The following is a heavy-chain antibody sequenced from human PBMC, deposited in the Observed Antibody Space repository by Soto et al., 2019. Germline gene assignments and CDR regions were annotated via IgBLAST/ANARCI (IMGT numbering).Heavy chain of an antibody. Sequence: EVQLVESGGGLVQPGGSLRLSCAASGFSLSDYWIHWVRQAPGKGLVWLSRIKGDGSETDYADSVRGRFTISRDNAKNTVYLQLNSLRVEDTAVYYCARDYHGSGNPRGQGTPVTVSS. CDR1: GFSLSDYW. D-gene: IGHD3-10*01. J-gene: IGHJ5*02. CDR2: IKGDGSET. CDR3: ARDYHGSGNP. V-gene: IGHV3-74*01.